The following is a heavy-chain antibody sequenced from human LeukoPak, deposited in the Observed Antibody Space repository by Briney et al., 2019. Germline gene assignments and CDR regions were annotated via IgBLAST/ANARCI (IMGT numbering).Heavy chain of an antibody. J-gene: IGHJ4*02. CDR3: ARDERYDSSGYPFDY. CDR2: INPNSGGT. D-gene: IGHD3-22*01. V-gene: IGHV1-2*02. CDR1: GYTFTGYG. Sequence: ASVKVSCKASGYTFTGYGISWVRQAPGQGLEWMGWINPNSGGTNYAQKFQGRVTMTRDTSIITAYMELSRLSSDDTAVYYCARDERYDSSGYPFDYWGQGTLVTVSS.